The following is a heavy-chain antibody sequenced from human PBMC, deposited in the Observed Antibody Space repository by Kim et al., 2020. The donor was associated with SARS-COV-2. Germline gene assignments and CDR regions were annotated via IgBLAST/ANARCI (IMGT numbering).Heavy chain of an antibody. V-gene: IGHV3-64D*09. CDR3: VKGRSGDITAAGNY. Sequence: GGSLRLSCSASGFTFNNYAMYWVRQAPGKGLDYVSAISNNGDSTYYADSAKGRFSISRDSSKNTLYLQMSSLRVEDTGIYYCVKGRSGDITAAGNYWGQGTLVTVSS. CDR1: GFTFNNYA. D-gene: IGHD6-25*01. CDR2: ISNNGDST. J-gene: IGHJ4*02.